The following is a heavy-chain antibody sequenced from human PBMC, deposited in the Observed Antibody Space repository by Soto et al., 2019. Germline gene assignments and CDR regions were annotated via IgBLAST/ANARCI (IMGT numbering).Heavy chain of an antibody. V-gene: IGHV3-66*01. CDR3: VGDCGPSKIRY. J-gene: IGHJ4*02. CDR2: IYGGGTT. CDR1: GLTVGSDF. D-gene: IGHD2-21*01. Sequence: EVQLVESGGGLVQAGGSLRLSCVVSGLTVGSDFMTWVRQAPGKGLELVSVIYGGGTTFYTDSVKGRFSISRDSSKNTLYLQMNSLRVDDTAVYYCVGDCGPSKIRYWGQGALVTVSS.